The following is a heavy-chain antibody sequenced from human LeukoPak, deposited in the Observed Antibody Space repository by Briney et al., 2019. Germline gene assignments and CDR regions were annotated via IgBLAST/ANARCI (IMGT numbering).Heavy chain of an antibody. CDR3: ARVWYSSGWSRPIYYYYYMDV. CDR2: INHSGST. J-gene: IGHJ6*03. CDR1: GGSSSGYY. Sequence: SETLSLTCAVYGGSSSGYYWSWIRQPPGKGLEWIGEINHSGSTNYNPSLKSRVTISVDTSKNQFSLKLSSVTAADTAVYYCARVWYSSGWSRPIYYYYYMDVWGRGTTVTVSS. D-gene: IGHD6-19*01. V-gene: IGHV4-34*01.